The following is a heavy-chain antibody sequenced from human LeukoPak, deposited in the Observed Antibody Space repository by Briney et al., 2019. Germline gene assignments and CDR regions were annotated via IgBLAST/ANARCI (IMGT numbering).Heavy chain of an antibody. Sequence: SVKVSCKASGYTFTSYAISWVRQAPGQGLEWMGGITPIFGTANYAQKFQGRVTITADESTSTAYMELSSLRSEDTAVYYCARTPPYGDYDWYFDLWGRGTLVTVSS. CDR1: GYTFTSYA. CDR3: ARTPPYGDYDWYFDL. J-gene: IGHJ2*01. V-gene: IGHV1-69*13. CDR2: ITPIFGTA. D-gene: IGHD4-17*01.